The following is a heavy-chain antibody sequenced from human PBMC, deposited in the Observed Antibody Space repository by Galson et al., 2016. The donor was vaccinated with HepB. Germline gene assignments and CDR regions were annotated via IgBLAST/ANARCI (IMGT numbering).Heavy chain of an antibody. CDR3: SRRTLHAGHWTSDY. Sequence: PALVKPTQTLTLTCTFSGFSLSTSGVGVGWIRQPPGEALEWLALIYWNDDKRYSPSLKSSFSITKDTSKNQVVLTMTNMDPVDTATYYCSRRTLHAGHWTSDYWGQGTLVTVSS. D-gene: IGHD1-1*01. J-gene: IGHJ4*02. V-gene: IGHV2-5*01. CDR2: IYWNDDK. CDR1: GFSLSTSGVG.